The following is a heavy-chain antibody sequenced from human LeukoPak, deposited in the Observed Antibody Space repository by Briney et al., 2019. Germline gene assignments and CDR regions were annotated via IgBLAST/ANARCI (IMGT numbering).Heavy chain of an antibody. CDR1: GGSTSTGNYY. CDR3: ARHPNWFDP. Sequence: SETLSLTCTVSGGSTSTGNYYWRWIRQPPGKGLECIGSITYSGGTYYNPSLKSRVTISVDTSKNQFSLKVSSVTAADTAVYYCARHPNWFDPWGQGTLVTVSS. V-gene: IGHV4-39*01. J-gene: IGHJ5*02. CDR2: ITYSGGT.